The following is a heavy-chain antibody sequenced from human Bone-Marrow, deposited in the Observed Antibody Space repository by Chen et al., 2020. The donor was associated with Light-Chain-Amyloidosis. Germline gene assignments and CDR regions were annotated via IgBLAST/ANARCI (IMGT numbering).Heavy chain of an antibody. CDR3: ARVMTEAVFGVVAAGMDV. CDR1: GYTFTGYH. V-gene: IGHV1-2*02. D-gene: IGHD3-3*01. J-gene: IGHJ6*02. CDR2: INPNSGGT. Sequence: QVQLVQSGTEVKKPGASVTVSCKASGYTFTGYHLHWVRQAPGQGLEWMGWINPNSGGTNYAQKFQDRVTMTRDRSISTAYMEVSRLRADDTAVYYCARVMTEAVFGVVAAGMDVWGQGTTVTVSS.